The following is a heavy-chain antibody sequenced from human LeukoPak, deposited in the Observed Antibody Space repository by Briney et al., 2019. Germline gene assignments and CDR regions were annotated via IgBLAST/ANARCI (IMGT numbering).Heavy chain of an antibody. CDR3: ARLSSRRFPPTYSFDRRNYFDY. Sequence: SETLSLTCTVSGGSISSYYWSWIRQPPGKGLEWIGEINHSGSTSYNPSLKSRVTISVDTSKNQFSLKLSSVTAADTAVYYCARLSSRRFPPTYSFDRRNYFDYWGQGTLVTVSS. V-gene: IGHV4-34*01. D-gene: IGHD3-22*01. CDR2: INHSGST. J-gene: IGHJ4*02. CDR1: GGSISSYY.